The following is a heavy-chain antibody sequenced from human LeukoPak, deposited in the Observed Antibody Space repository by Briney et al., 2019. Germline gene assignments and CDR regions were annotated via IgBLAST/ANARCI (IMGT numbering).Heavy chain of an antibody. CDR3: ARRPYYGSGSYSVAFDI. Sequence: PSETLSLTCTVSGGSISDTNYYWGWIRQPPGKGLEWIGYIYYSGSTNYNPSLKSRVTISVDTSKNQFSLKLSSVTAADTAVYYCARRPYYGSGSYSVAFDIWGQGTMVTVSS. CDR2: IYYSGST. D-gene: IGHD3-10*01. V-gene: IGHV4-61*05. CDR1: GGSISDTNYY. J-gene: IGHJ3*02.